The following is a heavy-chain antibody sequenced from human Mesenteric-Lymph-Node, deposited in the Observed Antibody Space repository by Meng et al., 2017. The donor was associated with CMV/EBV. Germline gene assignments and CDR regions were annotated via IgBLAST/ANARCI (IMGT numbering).Heavy chain of an antibody. D-gene: IGHD3-3*01. CDR3: ARDQTYYDFWSGYYI. J-gene: IGHJ4*02. CDR1: GFTVSSNY. CDR2: IYSGGST. V-gene: IGHV3-53*01. Sequence: GESLKISCAASGFTVSSNYMSWVRQAPGKGLEWVSVIYSGGSTYYADSVKGRFTISRDNSKNTLYLQMNSLRAEDTAVYYCARDQTYYDFWSGYYIWGQGSLVTVSS.